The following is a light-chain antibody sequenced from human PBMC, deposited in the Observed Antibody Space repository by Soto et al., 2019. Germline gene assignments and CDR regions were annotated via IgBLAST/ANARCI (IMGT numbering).Light chain of an antibody. J-gene: IGKJ2*01. CDR1: QSVTNW. V-gene: IGKV1-5*01. CDR2: DAS. Sequence: DIQMTQSPSTLSATVGDRVTITCRASQSVTNWLAWYQQKPGKAPNLLIYDASRLQSGIPSRFSGSGSGTEFTLTISSLQPDDFATYYCQQYTTYPYPFGQGTKLEI. CDR3: QQYTTYPYP.